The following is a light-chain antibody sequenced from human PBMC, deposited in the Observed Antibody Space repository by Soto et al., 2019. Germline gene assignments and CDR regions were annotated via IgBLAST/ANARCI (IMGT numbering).Light chain of an antibody. J-gene: IGKJ1*01. CDR1: QSISSW. CDR3: QQYNSYSRT. Sequence: DIQMTQSPSTLSASVGDRVTITCRASQSISSWLAWYQQKPGKAPKLLIYKASTLETGVPSRFSGSGSGTEFTLTISSLQPDDLATYYCQQYNSYSRTCGQGNKGDIK. CDR2: KAS. V-gene: IGKV1-5*03.